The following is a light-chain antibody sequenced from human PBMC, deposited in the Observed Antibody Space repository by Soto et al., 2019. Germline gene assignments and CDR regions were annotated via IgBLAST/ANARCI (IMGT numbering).Light chain of an antibody. CDR2: GDT. Sequence: QSVLTQPPSVSGAPGQRVTISCSNIGAGFDVHWYQHLPGTAPRLVMSGDTNRPSGVPDRFSGSKSGTLASLAINGLQAEDEAEYYCQSYDKGLSGLVFGTGTKLTVL. CDR1: SNIGAGFD. V-gene: IGLV1-40*01. J-gene: IGLJ1*01. CDR3: QSYDKGLSGLV.